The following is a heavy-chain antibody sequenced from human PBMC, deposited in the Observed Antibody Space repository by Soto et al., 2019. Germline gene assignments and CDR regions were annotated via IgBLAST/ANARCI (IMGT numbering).Heavy chain of an antibody. V-gene: IGHV3-23*01. Sequence: GGSLRLSCAASGFTFTNYAMTWVRQAPGKGLEWVSGISGSGSSTYYAESVKGRFTISRDNSKNTLYLQMNSLRAEDTAVYYCAKTPIEQVICYMDVWGKGTTVTVSS. CDR2: ISGSGSST. CDR1: GFTFTNYA. D-gene: IGHD2-21*01. J-gene: IGHJ6*03. CDR3: AKTPIEQVICYMDV.